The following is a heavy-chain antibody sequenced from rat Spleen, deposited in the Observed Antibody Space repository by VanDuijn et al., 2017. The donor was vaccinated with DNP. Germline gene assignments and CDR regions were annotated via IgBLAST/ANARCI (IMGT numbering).Heavy chain of an antibody. D-gene: IGHD1-6*01. J-gene: IGHJ3*01. CDR2: IFLTSDST. Sequence: EVQLVESGGDLVQPGGSLKLSCVGSGFIFNNYWMTWIRQVPGKGLEWVSSIFLTSDSTYYPDSVKGRFTISRDNAKSCLYLQMNSLKSEDTATYYCARQRVMYTTATGFAYWGQGTLVTVSS. CDR1: GFIFNNYW. CDR3: ARQRVMYTTATGFAY. V-gene: IGHV5-31*01.